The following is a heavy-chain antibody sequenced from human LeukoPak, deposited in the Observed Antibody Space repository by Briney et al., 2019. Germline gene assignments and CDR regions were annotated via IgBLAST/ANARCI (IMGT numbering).Heavy chain of an antibody. Sequence: GGSLRLSCAASGFTFSSYAMSWVRQAPGKGLECISGFSGSGGSTYYADSLKGRFTISRDNAKNSLYLQMNSLRVEDTAVYYCARVGGGSPGYWGQGTLVTVSS. CDR1: GFTFSSYA. D-gene: IGHD2-15*01. V-gene: IGHV3-23*01. J-gene: IGHJ4*02. CDR3: ARVGGGSPGY. CDR2: FSGSGGST.